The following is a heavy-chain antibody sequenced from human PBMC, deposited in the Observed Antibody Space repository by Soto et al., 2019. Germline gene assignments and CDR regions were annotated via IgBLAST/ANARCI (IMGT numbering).Heavy chain of an antibody. V-gene: IGHV1-24*01. CDR2: FDPEDGET. CDR3: ATDGIVGATRDSVYYFDY. CDR1: GYTLTELS. D-gene: IGHD1-26*01. Sequence: GASVKVSCKVSGYTLTELSMHWVRQAPGKGLEWMGGFDPEDGETIYAQKFQGRVTMTEDTSTDTAYMELSSLRSEDTAVYYCATDGIVGATRDSVYYFDYWGQGTLVTVSS. J-gene: IGHJ4*02.